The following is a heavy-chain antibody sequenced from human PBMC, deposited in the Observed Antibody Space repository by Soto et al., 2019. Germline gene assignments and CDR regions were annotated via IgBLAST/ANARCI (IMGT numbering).Heavy chain of an antibody. J-gene: IGHJ4*02. D-gene: IGHD3-3*01. Sequence: SETLSLTCTVSGGSISSYYLSWIRQPPGKGLEWIGYIYYSGSTNYNPSLKSRVTISVDTSKNQFSLKLSSVTAADTAVYYCARRYDFWSGYSFDYWGQGTLVTVSS. CDR1: GGSISSYY. CDR2: IYYSGST. CDR3: ARRYDFWSGYSFDY. V-gene: IGHV4-59*01.